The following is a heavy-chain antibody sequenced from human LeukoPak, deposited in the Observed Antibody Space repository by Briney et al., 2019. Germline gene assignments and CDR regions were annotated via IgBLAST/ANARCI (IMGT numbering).Heavy chain of an antibody. Sequence: GESLKISCKGSGYSFTNYWIAWVRQMPGKGLEWMGIIYPGDSDTRYRPSFQGQVTISADKSISTAYLQWSSLKASDTAMYYCARHMSPGVAEYFQHWGQGTLVTVSS. CDR2: IYPGDSDT. J-gene: IGHJ1*01. CDR1: GYSFTNYW. D-gene: IGHD3-10*02. V-gene: IGHV5-51*01. CDR3: ARHMSPGVAEYFQH.